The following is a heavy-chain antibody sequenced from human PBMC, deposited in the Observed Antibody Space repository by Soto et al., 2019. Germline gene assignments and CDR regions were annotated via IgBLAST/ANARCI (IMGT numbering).Heavy chain of an antibody. CDR3: AREGSGYYLVL. CDR1: GYSLTGYY. J-gene: IGHJ4*02. CDR2: INPSDGTS. Sequence: GASVKVSCKASGYSLTGYYIHWVRQAPGQGLEWMGRINPSDGTSAYTQQFQGRFFMTRDTSTSTVFMELNSLKSQDTALYFCAREGSGYYLVLWGQGTLVTVYS. V-gene: IGHV1-46*01. D-gene: IGHD3-22*01.